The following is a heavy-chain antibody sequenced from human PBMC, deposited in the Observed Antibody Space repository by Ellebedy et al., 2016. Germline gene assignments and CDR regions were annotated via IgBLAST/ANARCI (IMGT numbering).Heavy chain of an antibody. Sequence: ASVKVSXXASGYTFTSYDINWVRQATGQGLEWMGWMNPNSGNTGYAQKFQGRVTMTRDTSIDTAYMELSNLRSEDTAVYYCARLTVGYCTSPSCGGPVFWGQGTRVTVSS. J-gene: IGHJ4*02. CDR2: MNPNSGNT. V-gene: IGHV1-8*01. CDR3: ARLTVGYCTSPSCGGPVF. CDR1: GYTFTSYD. D-gene: IGHD2-2*01.